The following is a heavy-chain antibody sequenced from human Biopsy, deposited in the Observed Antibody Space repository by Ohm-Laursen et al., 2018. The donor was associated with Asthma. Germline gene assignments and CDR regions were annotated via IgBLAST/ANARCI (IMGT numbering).Heavy chain of an antibody. CDR3: ARTYYDFLTGQVKDVFGV. CDR1: GYNFISFA. V-gene: IGHV1-3*04. CDR2: VNTGNGDT. J-gene: IGHJ3*01. Sequence: GASVKVSCKASGYNFISFAIHWVRQAPGQRLEWMGWVNTGNGDTKYSQKFQGRVTITRDTSASTAYMELRSLRSEDTATYYCARTYYDFLTGQVKDVFGVWGQGTMVTASS. D-gene: IGHD3-9*01.